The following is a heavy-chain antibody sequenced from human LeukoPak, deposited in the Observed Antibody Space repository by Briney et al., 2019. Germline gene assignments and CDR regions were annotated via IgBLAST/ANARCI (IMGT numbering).Heavy chain of an antibody. D-gene: IGHD6-13*01. V-gene: IGHV4-59*01. CDR2: IYYSGST. CDR3: AGARPFNPAA. CDR1: GGSISSYY. Sequence: PSETLSLTCTVSGGSISSYYWSWIRQPPGKGLEWIGYIYYSGSTNCNPSLKSRVTISVDTSKNQFSLKLSSVTAADTAVYYCAGARPFNPAAWGQGTLVTVSS. J-gene: IGHJ5*02.